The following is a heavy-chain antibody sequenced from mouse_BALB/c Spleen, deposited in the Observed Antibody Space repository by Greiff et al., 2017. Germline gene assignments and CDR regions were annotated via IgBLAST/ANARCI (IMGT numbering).Heavy chain of an antibody. V-gene: IGHV2-6-7*01. CDR3: ARERSRYGMDY. CDR1: GFSLTGYG. J-gene: IGHJ4*01. CDR2: IWGDGST. Sequence: VQRVESGPGLVAPSQSLSITCTVSGFSLTGYGVNWVRQPPGKGLEWLGMIWGDGSTDYNSALKSRLSISKDNSKSQVFLKMNSLQTDDTARYYCARERSRYGMDYWGQGTSVTVSS.